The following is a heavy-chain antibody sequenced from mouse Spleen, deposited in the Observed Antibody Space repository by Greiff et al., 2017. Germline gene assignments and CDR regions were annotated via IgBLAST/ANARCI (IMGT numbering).Heavy chain of an antibody. CDR1: GYSITSGYY. Sequence: EVQLVESGPGLVKPSQSLSLTCSVTGYSITSGYYWNWIRQFPGNKLEWMGYISYDGSNNYNPSLKNRISITRDTSKNQFFLKLNSVTTEDTATYYCASVRLRNAMDYWGQGTSVTVSS. CDR3: ASVRLRNAMDY. J-gene: IGHJ4*01. V-gene: IGHV3-6*01. D-gene: IGHD1-2*01. CDR2: ISYDGSN.